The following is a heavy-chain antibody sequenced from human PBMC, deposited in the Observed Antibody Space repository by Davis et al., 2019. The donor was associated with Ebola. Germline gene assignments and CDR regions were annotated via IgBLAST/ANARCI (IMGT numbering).Heavy chain of an antibody. J-gene: IGHJ3*01. CDR1: GFIFSSYE. V-gene: IGHV3-48*03. CDR2: SSSTGVNV. Sequence: GESLKISCAASGFIFSSYEMNWVRQPPGRGLEWVSYSSSTGVNVHLADSVTGRFTISRDNSKNPLHLQLHSLRAEDSAIYYCVRSGGHYSISFDPDAFDLWGQGTMVTVSS. CDR3: VRSGGHYSISFDPDAFDL. D-gene: IGHD4-11*01.